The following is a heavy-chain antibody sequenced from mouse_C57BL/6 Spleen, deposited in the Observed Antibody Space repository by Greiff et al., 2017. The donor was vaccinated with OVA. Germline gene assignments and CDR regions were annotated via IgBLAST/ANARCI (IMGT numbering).Heavy chain of an antibody. CDR3: ARGRNSGHFDY. D-gene: IGHD3-2*02. V-gene: IGHV5-4*01. J-gene: IGHJ2*01. CDR2: ISDGGSYT. CDR1: GFTFSSYA. Sequence: EVQRVESGGGLVKPGGSLKLSCAASGFTFSSYAMSWVRQTPGKRLEWVATISDGGSYTYYPDNVKGRFTISRDNAKNNLYLQMSHLKSEDTAMYYCARGRNSGHFDYWGQGTTLTVSS.